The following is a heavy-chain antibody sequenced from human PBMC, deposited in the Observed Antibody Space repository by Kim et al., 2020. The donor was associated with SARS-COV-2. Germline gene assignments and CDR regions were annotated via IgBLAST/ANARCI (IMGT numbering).Heavy chain of an antibody. D-gene: IGHD1-26*01. Sequence: SETLSLTCAVSGYSISSSNWWGWIRQPPGKGLEWIGYIYYSGSTYYNPSLKSRVTMSVDTSKNQFSLKLSSVTAVDTAVYYCARVGSSLAFDIWGQGTMVTVSS. J-gene: IGHJ3*02. V-gene: IGHV4-28*03. CDR2: IYYSGST. CDR3: ARVGSSLAFDI. CDR1: GYSISSSNW.